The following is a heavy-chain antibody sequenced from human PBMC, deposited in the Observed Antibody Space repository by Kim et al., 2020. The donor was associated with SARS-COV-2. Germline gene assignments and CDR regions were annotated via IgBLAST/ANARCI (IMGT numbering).Heavy chain of an antibody. J-gene: IGHJ3*02. D-gene: IGHD1-26*01. V-gene: IGHV3-23*01. CDR3: AKGATGSFGAFDI. Sequence: YADSVKGRLTSSRDNSKNTLYLQMNSLRAEDTAVYYCAKGATGSFGAFDIWGQGTMVTVSS.